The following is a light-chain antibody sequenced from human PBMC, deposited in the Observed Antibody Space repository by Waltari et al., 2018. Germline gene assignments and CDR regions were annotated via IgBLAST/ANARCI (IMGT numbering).Light chain of an antibody. CDR1: QTINNNF. CDR2: GAS. V-gene: IGKV3-20*01. J-gene: IGKJ4*01. CDR3: QQYDGSILT. Sequence: IVLTQSLDTLSLSPGQRATLSCRASQTINNNFLVWYQQKPGQAPRLLIHGASRRATDFPDRFSGSGSGTDFTLTISRLEPEDVAVYYCQQYDGSILTFGGGTK.